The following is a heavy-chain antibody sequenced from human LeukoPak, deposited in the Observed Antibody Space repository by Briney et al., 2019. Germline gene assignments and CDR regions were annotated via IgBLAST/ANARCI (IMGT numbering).Heavy chain of an antibody. D-gene: IGHD6-13*01. CDR3: AKSPYSSSWYSVGY. J-gene: IGHJ4*02. Sequence: PGGSLRLSCAASGFTFSSYGMHWVRQAPGKGLEWVAVIWYGGSNKYYADSVKGRFTISRDNSKNTLYLQMNSLRAEDTAVYYCAKSPYSSSWYSVGYWGQGTLVTVSS. V-gene: IGHV3-30*02. CDR2: IWYGGSNK. CDR1: GFTFSSYG.